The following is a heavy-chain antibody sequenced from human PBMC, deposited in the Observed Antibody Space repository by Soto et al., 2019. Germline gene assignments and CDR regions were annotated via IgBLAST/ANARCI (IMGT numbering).Heavy chain of an antibody. CDR3: ARERADIVVAPVATSGMDV. D-gene: IGHD2-2*01. CDR1: GFTFSSYA. V-gene: IGHV3-23*01. CDR2: ISGNGADT. Sequence: DVQLLESGGGLVQPGGSVRLSCAASGFTFSSYAMSWVRQAPGKGLEWVSAISGNGADTSYADSVRGRFTISRDNSKNSLFLEVHSLRVEDTAVYYCARERADIVVAPVATSGMDVWGQGTAVTVSS. J-gene: IGHJ6*02.